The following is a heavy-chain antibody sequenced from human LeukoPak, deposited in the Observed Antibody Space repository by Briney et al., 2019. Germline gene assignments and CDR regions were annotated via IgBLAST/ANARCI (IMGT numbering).Heavy chain of an antibody. J-gene: IGHJ4*02. Sequence: PGGSLRLSCAASGFTFSDYYMSWIRQAPGKGLEWGSYISSSGSTIYYADSVKGRFTISRDNAKNSLYLQMNSLRAEDTAVYYCARVYSGYDSYFDYWGQGTLVTVSS. CDR1: GFTFSDYY. CDR2: ISSSGSTI. V-gene: IGHV3-11*01. CDR3: ARVYSGYDSYFDY. D-gene: IGHD5-12*01.